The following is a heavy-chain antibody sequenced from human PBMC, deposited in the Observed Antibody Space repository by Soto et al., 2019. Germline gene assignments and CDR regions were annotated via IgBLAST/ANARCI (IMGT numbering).Heavy chain of an antibody. CDR1: GFTFSSYG. V-gene: IGHV3-30*18. CDR2: ISYDGSNK. Sequence: QVQLVESGGGVVQPGRSLRLSCAASGFTFSSYGMHWVRQAPGKGLEWVAVISYDGSNKYSADSVKGRFTISRDNSKNTLYLQMNSLRAEDTAVYYCAKDVRYSSSWTDYWGQGTLVTVSS. CDR3: AKDVRYSSSWTDY. D-gene: IGHD6-13*01. J-gene: IGHJ4*02.